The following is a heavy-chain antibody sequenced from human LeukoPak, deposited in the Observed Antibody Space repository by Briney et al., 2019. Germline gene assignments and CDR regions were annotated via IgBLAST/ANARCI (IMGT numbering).Heavy chain of an antibody. CDR1: GGSISSYY. CDR3: ARRDDAFDI. CDR2: IYTSGST. Sequence: SETLSLTCTVSGGSISSYYWSWIRQPPGKGLEWIGYIYTSGSTTYNPSLKSRVTISVDTSKNQCSLKLSSVTAADTAVYYCARRDDAFDIWGQGTMVTVSS. J-gene: IGHJ3*02. V-gene: IGHV4-4*09.